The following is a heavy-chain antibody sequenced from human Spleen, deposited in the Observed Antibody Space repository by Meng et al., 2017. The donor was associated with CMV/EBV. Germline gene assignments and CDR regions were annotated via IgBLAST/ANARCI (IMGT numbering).Heavy chain of an antibody. CDR1: GGTFSSYA. J-gene: IGHJ6*02. V-gene: IGHV1-69*05. D-gene: IGHD2-2*01. Sequence: SVKVSCKASGGTFSSYAISWVRQAPGQGLEWMGGIIPIFGTANYAQKFQGRVTITTDESTSTAYMELSSLRSEDTAVYYCARDIVVVPAAIRLYYYYGMDVWGQGTTVTV. CDR3: ARDIVVVPAAIRLYYYYGMDV. CDR2: IIPIFGTA.